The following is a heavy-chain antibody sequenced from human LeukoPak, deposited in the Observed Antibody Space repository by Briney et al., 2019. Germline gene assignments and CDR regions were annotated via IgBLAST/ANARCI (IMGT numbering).Heavy chain of an antibody. V-gene: IGHV2-70*04. Sequence: SGPALVKPTPTLTLTCTFSGFSLSTSGMRVSWIRQPPGKALEWLARIDWDDDKFYSTSLKTRLTISKDTSKNQVVLTMTNMDPVDTATYYCARILGGSYSYAFDIWGQGTMVTVSS. D-gene: IGHD1-26*01. CDR2: IDWDDDK. CDR3: ARILGGSYSYAFDI. J-gene: IGHJ3*02. CDR1: GFSLSTSGMR.